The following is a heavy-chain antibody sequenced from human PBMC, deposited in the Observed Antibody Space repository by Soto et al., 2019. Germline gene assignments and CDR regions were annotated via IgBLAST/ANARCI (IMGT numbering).Heavy chain of an antibody. J-gene: IGHJ6*03. CDR2: ISSNGVGT. CDR3: ARRARPDFYYMDV. Sequence: EVQLAESGGGFAQPGGSLRLSCAASGFTLSGYAMDWVRQAPGKGLEYVSGISSNGVGTYYANSVQGRFTISRDNSKNTVYLQMGSLRPEDMAVYYCARRARPDFYYMDVWGKGTTVTVSS. CDR1: GFTLSGYA. V-gene: IGHV3-64*01. D-gene: IGHD6-6*01.